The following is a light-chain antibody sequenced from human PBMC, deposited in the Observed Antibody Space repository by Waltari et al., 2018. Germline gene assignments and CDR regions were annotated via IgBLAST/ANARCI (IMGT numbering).Light chain of an antibody. CDR1: STYVGNYNF. V-gene: IGLV2-23*01. CDR3: CSYAGSRTPWV. J-gene: IGLJ3*02. Sequence: QSARTKPPSVSGSPGQSITISCPGSSTYVGNYNFVPWYQQHPYEAPNLVIYEGSKRPSWISIRFSGSKSGNTASLTISRLQAEDEADYYCCSYAGSRTPWVFGGGTRLTVL. CDR2: EGS.